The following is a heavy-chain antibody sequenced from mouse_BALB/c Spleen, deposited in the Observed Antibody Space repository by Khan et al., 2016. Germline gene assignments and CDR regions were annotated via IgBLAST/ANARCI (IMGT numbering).Heavy chain of an antibody. J-gene: IGHJ2*01. CDR3: GRLDCYDSSYY. CDR2: INPDSSTI. Sequence: EVKLREAGGGLVQPGGSLKLSCAASGFDFSRYWMSLVRQASGKGLEWIGEINPDSSTINYTPSLKDKFIISRDNAKRTLYRQMGKVRSEETGLCYCGRLDCYDSSYYCGKGTALTVCS. V-gene: IGHV4-1*02. CDR1: GFDFSRYW. D-gene: IGHD1-1*01.